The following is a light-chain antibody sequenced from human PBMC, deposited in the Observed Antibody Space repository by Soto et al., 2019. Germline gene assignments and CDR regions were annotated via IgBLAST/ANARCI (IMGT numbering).Light chain of an antibody. CDR3: HQYGASPRT. V-gene: IGKV3-20*01. CDR2: GAS. Sequence: EIVLTQSPDTLSLSPGERATLSCRASQSVTSSYLAWYQQKPGQAPRLLISGASNRATGIPDRFSGSGSGTNFTLTITRLEPGDFAVYYCHQYGASPRTFGQGAKVYIK. J-gene: IGKJ1*01. CDR1: QSVTSSY.